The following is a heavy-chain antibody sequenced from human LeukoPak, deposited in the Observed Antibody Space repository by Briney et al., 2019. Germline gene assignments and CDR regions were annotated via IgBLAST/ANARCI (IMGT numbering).Heavy chain of an antibody. CDR2: IYHSGNT. D-gene: IGHD6-13*01. V-gene: IGHV4-38-2*02. J-gene: IGHJ6*03. CDR1: PYSISSGYY. CDR3: SRLVDYYYSYMDV. Sequence: SETLSLTCTVSPYSISSGYYWGWIRQPPGKGLQWIGSIYHSGNTYYNPSLKSRVSMSVDTSKNQFSLKLSSVTAADTAVYYCSRLVDYYYSYMDVWGKGTTVTISS.